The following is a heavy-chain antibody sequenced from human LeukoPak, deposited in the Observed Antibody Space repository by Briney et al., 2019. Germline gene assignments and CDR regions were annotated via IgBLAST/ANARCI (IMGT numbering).Heavy chain of an antibody. CDR2: IHFSGSS. Sequence: SETLSLTCTVSGGSINNYYWNWIRQPPGKGLEWIGYIHFSGSSRYNPSLKSRVTMSLDTSKNELSLNLSSATAADTAVYYCASRSAVTVSGFDYWGQETLVTVSS. D-gene: IGHD3-10*01. J-gene: IGHJ4*02. V-gene: IGHV4-59*08. CDR1: GGSINNYY. CDR3: ASRSAVTVSGFDY.